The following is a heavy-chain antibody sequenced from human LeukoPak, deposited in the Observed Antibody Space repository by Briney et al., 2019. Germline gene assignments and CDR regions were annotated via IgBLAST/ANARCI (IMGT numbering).Heavy chain of an antibody. CDR2: TYYRSKWYN. CDR3: ARIYCSSTSCYDAFDI. Sequence: SQTLSLTCAISGDTVSSNSAAWNWIRQSPSRGLEWLGRTYYRSKWYNDYAVSVKSRITINPDTSKNQLSLKLSSVTAADTAVYYCARIYCSSTSCYDAFDIWGQGTMVTVSS. CDR1: GDTVSSNSAA. V-gene: IGHV6-1*01. D-gene: IGHD2-2*01. J-gene: IGHJ3*02.